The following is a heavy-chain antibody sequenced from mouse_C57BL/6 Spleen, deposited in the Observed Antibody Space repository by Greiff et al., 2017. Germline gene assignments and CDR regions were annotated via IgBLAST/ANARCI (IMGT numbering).Heavy chain of an antibody. CDR3: AKPTVATRYFDV. Sequence: EVHLVESGGGLVKPGGSLKLSCAASGFTFSDYGMHWVRQAPEKGLEWVAYISSGSSTIYYADTVKGRFTISRDNAKNTLFLQMTSLRSEDTAMYYCAKPTVATRYFDVWGTGTTVTVSS. CDR2: ISSGSSTI. D-gene: IGHD1-1*01. V-gene: IGHV5-17*01. J-gene: IGHJ1*03. CDR1: GFTFSDYG.